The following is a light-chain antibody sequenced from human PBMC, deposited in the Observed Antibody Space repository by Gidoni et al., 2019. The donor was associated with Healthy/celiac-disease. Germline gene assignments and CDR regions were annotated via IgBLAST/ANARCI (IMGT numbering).Light chain of an antibody. V-gene: IGKV2-28*01. CDR3: MQARQTPRRT. J-gene: IGKJ1*01. Sequence: DIVMTQSPLSLPVTPGEPASISCRSSQSLLHSNGYNYLDWYLQKPGQSPQLLIYLGSNRASGVPDRFSGSGSGTDFTLKISRVEAEDVGVYYCMQARQTPRRTFXQXTKVEIK. CDR2: LGS. CDR1: QSLLHSNGYNY.